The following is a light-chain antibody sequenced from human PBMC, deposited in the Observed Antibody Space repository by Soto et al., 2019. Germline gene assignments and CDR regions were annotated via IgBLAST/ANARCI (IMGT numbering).Light chain of an antibody. J-gene: IGLJ2*01. CDR1: SSDVGGYNY. CDR2: DVS. CDR3: SSYKSSSPPHVV. V-gene: IGLV2-14*01. Sequence: QSALTQPASVSGSPGQSITISCTGTSSDVGGYNYVSWYQQHPGKAPKLMIYDVSNRPSGVSNRFSGSKSGNTASLTISGLHAEDEAEYYCSSYKSSSPPHVVFGGGTKLTV.